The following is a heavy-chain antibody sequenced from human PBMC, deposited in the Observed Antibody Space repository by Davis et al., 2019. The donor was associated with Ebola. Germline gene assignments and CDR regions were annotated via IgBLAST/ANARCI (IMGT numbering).Heavy chain of an antibody. CDR1: GFTFSSYW. J-gene: IGHJ4*02. V-gene: IGHV3-7*01. Sequence: PGGSLGLSCAASGFTFSSYWMSWVRQAPGKGLEWVANIKQDGSEKYYVDSVKGRFTISRDNAKNSLYQQMNSLRAEDTAVYYCARDRFYRGFDYWGQGTLVTVSS. D-gene: IGHD2/OR15-2a*01. CDR3: ARDRFYRGFDY. CDR2: IKQDGSEK.